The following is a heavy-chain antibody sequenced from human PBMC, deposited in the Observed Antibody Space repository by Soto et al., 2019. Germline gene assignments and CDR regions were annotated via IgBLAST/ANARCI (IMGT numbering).Heavy chain of an antibody. V-gene: IGHV3-23*01. J-gene: IGHJ4*02. Sequence: EVQLLESGGGLVQPGGSLRLSCAASGFTFSSYAMSWVRRAPGKGLEWVSAISGSGGSTYYADSVKGRFTISRDNSKNTLYLQMNSLRAEDTAVYYCAKDLRYYDIPYYFDYWGQGTLVTVSS. CDR1: GFTFSSYA. CDR3: AKDLRYYDIPYYFDY. D-gene: IGHD3-22*01. CDR2: ISGSGGST.